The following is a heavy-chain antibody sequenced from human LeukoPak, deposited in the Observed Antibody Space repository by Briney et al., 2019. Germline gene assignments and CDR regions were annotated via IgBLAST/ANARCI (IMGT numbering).Heavy chain of an antibody. Sequence: PGGSLRLSCAASGFTFSSYEMNWVRQAPGKGLEWISYISSSAHMIYYADSVKGRFTISRDNAKNSLYLQMNSLRAEDTAVYYCGRDGSGSPDYWGQGTLVTVSS. CDR2: ISSSAHMI. CDR3: GRDGSGSPDY. J-gene: IGHJ4*02. V-gene: IGHV3-48*03. CDR1: GFTFSSYE. D-gene: IGHD1-26*01.